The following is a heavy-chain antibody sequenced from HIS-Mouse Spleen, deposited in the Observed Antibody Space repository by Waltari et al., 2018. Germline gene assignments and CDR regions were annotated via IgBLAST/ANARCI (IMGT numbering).Heavy chain of an antibody. D-gene: IGHD7-27*01. CDR2: IGSSSSYI. CDR1: GFTFSSYS. Sequence: EVQLVQSGGGLVKPGGSLRLSCAASGFTFSSYSMNWVRQAPGKGRELVSSIGSSSSYIYYAGSVKGRFTLSRDNAKNSLYLQMNSLRAEDTAVYYCARRLLTGDAFDIWGQGTMVTVSS. J-gene: IGHJ3*02. V-gene: IGHV3-21*01. CDR3: ARRLLTGDAFDI.